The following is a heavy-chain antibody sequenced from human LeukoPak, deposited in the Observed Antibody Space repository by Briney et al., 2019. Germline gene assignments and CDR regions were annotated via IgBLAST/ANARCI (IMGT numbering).Heavy chain of an antibody. V-gene: IGHV3-66*01. D-gene: IGHD3-22*01. CDR1: GFTVSSNY. J-gene: IGHJ3*02. Sequence: GGSLRLTCAASGFTVSSNYMSWVRQAPGKGLEWVSVIYSGGSTYYADSVKGRFTISRDNSKNTLYLQMNSLRAEDTAVYYCARDKTSYYDSSGYAFDIWGQGTMVTVSS. CDR2: IYSGGST. CDR3: ARDKTSYYDSSGYAFDI.